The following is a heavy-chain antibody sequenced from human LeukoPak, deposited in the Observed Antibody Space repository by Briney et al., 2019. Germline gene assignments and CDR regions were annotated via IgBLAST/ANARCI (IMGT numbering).Heavy chain of an antibody. CDR1: GGSISSYY. CDR2: INHSGST. J-gene: IGHJ4*02. V-gene: IGHV4-34*01. CDR3: ARLSRKWELLPGFDY. D-gene: IGHD1-26*01. Sequence: SETLSLTCTVSGGSISSYYWSWIRQPPGKGLEWIGEINHSGSTNYNPSLKSRVTISVDTSKNQFSLKLSSVTAADTAVYYCARLSRKWELLPGFDYWGQGTLVTVSS.